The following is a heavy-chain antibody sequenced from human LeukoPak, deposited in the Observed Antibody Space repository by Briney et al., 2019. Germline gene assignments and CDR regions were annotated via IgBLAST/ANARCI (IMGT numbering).Heavy chain of an antibody. CDR2: IYPGDSDT. V-gene: IGHV5-51*01. J-gene: IGHJ4*02. CDR1: GYSFTSYW. CDR3: ARSVPGSHGVTFDY. D-gene: IGHD3-10*01. Sequence: GASLQISCKGSGYSFTSYWIGWVRRLPGKGLEWMGIIYPGDSDTRYSPSFQGQVTISADKSISTAYLQWSSLKASDTALYYCARSVPGSHGVTFDYWGQGTLVTVSS.